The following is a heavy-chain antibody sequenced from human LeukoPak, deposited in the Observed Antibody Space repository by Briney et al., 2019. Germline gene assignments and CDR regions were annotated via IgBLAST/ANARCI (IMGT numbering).Heavy chain of an antibody. CDR3: ASTVIGYSSGWYAY. D-gene: IGHD6-19*01. J-gene: IGHJ4*02. CDR1: GGSFSGYY. Sequence: PSETLSLTCAVYGGSFSGYYWSWIRQPPGKGLEWIGEINHSGSTNYNPSLKSRVTISVDTSKNQFSLKLSSVTAADTAVYYCASTVIGYSSGWYAYWGQGTLVTVSS. CDR2: INHSGST. V-gene: IGHV4-34*01.